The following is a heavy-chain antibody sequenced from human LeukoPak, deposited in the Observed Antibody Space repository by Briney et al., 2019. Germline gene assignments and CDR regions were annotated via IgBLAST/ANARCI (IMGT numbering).Heavy chain of an antibody. Sequence: SGGSLRLSCAASGFTFSDYYMSWIRQAPGRGLEWVSYISTGSSYTNYADSVKGRFTISRDNAKNSLYLQMNSLRAEDTALYYCARVGYCSGGSCFFDYWGQGTLVTVSS. D-gene: IGHD2-15*01. J-gene: IGHJ4*02. V-gene: IGHV3-11*05. CDR1: GFTFSDYY. CDR3: ARVGYCSGGSCFFDY. CDR2: ISTGSSYT.